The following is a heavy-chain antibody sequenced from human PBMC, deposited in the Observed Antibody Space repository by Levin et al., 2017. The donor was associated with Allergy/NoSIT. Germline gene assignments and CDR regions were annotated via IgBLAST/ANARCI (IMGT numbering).Heavy chain of an antibody. V-gene: IGHV1-2*02. J-gene: IGHJ4*02. D-gene: IGHD2/OR15-2a*01. CDR2: INPNSGGT. Sequence: ASVKVSCKASGYTFTGYYMHWVRQAPGQGLEWMGWINPNSGGTNYAQKFQGRVTMTRDTSISTAYMELSRLRSDDTAVYYCARAPPLSNKPDYWGQGTLVTVSS. CDR3: ARAPPLSNKPDY. CDR1: GYTFTGYY.